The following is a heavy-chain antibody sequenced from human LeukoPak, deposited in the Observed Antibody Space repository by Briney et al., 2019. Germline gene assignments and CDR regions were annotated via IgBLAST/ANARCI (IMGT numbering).Heavy chain of an antibody. CDR3: VREDSQGAFDI. CDR1: GFTFSDSF. V-gene: IGHV3-11*04. D-gene: IGHD2-15*01. Sequence: KPGGSLRLSCGASGFTFSDSFMSWIRQPPGKGLEWLSYISTSGSVTDYADSVKGRFTISRDNAKKLVYLELKSLRAEDTALYYCVREDSQGAFDIWGQGTMVIVSS. J-gene: IGHJ3*02. CDR2: ISTSGSVT.